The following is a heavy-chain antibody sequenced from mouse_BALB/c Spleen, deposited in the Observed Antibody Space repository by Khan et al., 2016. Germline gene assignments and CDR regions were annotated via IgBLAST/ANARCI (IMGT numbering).Heavy chain of an antibody. Sequence: VQLQQSGPELVKPGASLKISCKASGYSFTGYTMNWVKQSHGEKLEWIGLISPYNGDTSYNQRFTGKATLTVDKSSSTAYMELLSLTSEDSAVYCCARSGYYDYWGQGTTLTVSS. CDR1: GYSFTGYT. CDR3: ARSGYYDY. V-gene: IGHV1-26*01. D-gene: IGHD2-3*01. CDR2: ISPYNGDT. J-gene: IGHJ2*01.